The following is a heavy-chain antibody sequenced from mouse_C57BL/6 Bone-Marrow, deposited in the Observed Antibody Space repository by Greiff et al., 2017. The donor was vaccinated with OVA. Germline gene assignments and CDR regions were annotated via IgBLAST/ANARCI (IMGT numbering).Heavy chain of an antibody. D-gene: IGHD2-2*01. CDR1: GFNIKDDY. Sequence: EVQLQQSGAELVRPGASVKLSCTASGFNIKDDYMHWLKQRPEQGLEWIGWIDPENGDTEYASKFQGKATITADTSSNTAYLQLSSLTSEDTAVDYCTPGYPYWYFDVWGTGTTVTVSS. J-gene: IGHJ1*03. CDR3: TPGYPYWYFDV. V-gene: IGHV14-4*01. CDR2: IDPENGDT.